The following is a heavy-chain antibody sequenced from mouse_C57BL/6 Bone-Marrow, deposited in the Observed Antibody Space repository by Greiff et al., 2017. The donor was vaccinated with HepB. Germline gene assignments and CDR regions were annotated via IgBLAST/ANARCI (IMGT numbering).Heavy chain of an antibody. CDR2: ISSGSSTI. CDR3: ARFMDY. CDR1: GFTFSDYG. J-gene: IGHJ4*01. Sequence: EVQLVESGGGLVKPGGSLKLSCAASGFTFSDYGMHWVRQAPEKGLEWVAYISSGSSTIYYADTVKGRFTISRDNDKNILFLQMTGLSAEDTAMYYCARFMDYWGQGTSVTVSS. V-gene: IGHV5-17*01.